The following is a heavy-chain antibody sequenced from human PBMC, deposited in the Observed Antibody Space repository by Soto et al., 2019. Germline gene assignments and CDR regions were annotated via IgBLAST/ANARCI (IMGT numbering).Heavy chain of an antibody. CDR2: NNPNSGGT. Sequence: QVQLVQSGAEVKKPGASVKVSCKASGYTFPASYMHWVRQAPGQGLEWMGWNNPNSGGTNYAQKFQGRVSMTRDTSLSFAYREMKRLRSDDPAVYYCARDGSLVGAMELWGQGTLVTVSS. D-gene: IGHD1-26*01. V-gene: IGHV1-2*02. CDR1: GYTFPASY. CDR3: ARDGSLVGAMEL. J-gene: IGHJ4*02.